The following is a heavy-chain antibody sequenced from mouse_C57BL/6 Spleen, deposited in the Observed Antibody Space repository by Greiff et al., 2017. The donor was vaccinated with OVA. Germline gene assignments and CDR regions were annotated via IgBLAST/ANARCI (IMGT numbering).Heavy chain of an antibody. D-gene: IGHD1-1*01. CDR2: IDPSDSET. V-gene: IGHV1-52*01. Sequence: VQLQQPGAELVRPGSSVKLSCKASGYTFTSYWMHWVKQRPIQGLEWIGNIDPSDSETHYNQKFKDKATLTVDKSSSTAYMQLSSLTSEDSAVYYWARGSTVVAAYYAMDYWGQGTSVTVSS. CDR3: ARGSTVVAAYYAMDY. J-gene: IGHJ4*01. CDR1: GYTFTSYW.